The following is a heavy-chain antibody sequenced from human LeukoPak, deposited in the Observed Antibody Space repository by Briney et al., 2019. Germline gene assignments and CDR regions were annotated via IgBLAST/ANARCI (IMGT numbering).Heavy chain of an antibody. Sequence: GGSLRLSCAASGFTFSDHYMDWVRQAPGKGLEWVGRIRNKANSYSTYYSDSVKGRFTISRDNSKTTLYLQMNSLRAEDTAVYYCARVRGGWYFDYWGQGTLVTVSS. CDR3: ARVRGGWYFDY. J-gene: IGHJ4*02. V-gene: IGHV3-72*01. CDR1: GFTFSDHY. CDR2: IRNKANSYST. D-gene: IGHD6-19*01.